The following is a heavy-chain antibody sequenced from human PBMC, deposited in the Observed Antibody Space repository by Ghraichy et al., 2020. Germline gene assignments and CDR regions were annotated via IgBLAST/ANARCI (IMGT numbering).Heavy chain of an antibody. CDR3: AGEHSSGGYGVGLQH. D-gene: IGHD6-19*01. J-gene: IGHJ1*01. CDR2: MYYSGIS. Sequence: SETLSLTCTVSGGSVGSGTYYWSWIRQPPGKGLEWIANMYYSGISNYNPSLKSRVTISLDTSKNQFSLNLTSVTPPDTAVDYCAGEHSSGGYGVGLQHWGQGSLVTVSS. V-gene: IGHV4-61*01. CDR1: GGSVGSGTYY.